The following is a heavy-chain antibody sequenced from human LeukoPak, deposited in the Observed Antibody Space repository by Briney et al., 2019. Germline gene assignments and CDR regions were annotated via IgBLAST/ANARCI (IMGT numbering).Heavy chain of an antibody. J-gene: IGHJ4*02. CDR3: AKDLSYGDYGAFFDY. Sequence: GGSLRLSCAASGFTFNYHAMSWVRQAPGKGLEWVSAISGSGGATYNADSVKGRFTISRDNSKNTLYLQMNSLRAEDTAVYYCAKDLSYGDYGAFFDYWGQGTLVTVSS. CDR1: GFTFNYHA. CDR2: ISGSGGAT. V-gene: IGHV3-23*01. D-gene: IGHD4-17*01.